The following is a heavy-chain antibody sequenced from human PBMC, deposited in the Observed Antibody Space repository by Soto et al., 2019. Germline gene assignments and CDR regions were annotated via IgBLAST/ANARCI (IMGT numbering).Heavy chain of an antibody. Sequence: QVKLVQSGAEVKKPGASVKGSCKASEYTFSSYTLHWVRQAPGQRLEWMGWINAGNGDSKYSQKFQGRVSISRDTSASTASMELSSLTSEDTAVYYCARELQGLYYFDYWGQGTLVTVSS. D-gene: IGHD4-4*01. CDR2: INAGNGDS. CDR3: ARELQGLYYFDY. CDR1: EYTFSSYT. J-gene: IGHJ4*02. V-gene: IGHV1-3*01.